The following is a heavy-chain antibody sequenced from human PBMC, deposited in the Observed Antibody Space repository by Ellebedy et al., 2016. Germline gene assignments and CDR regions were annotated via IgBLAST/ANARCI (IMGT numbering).Heavy chain of an antibody. D-gene: IGHD4-17*01. CDR1: GGTFSSYA. Sequence: SVKVSXKASGGTFSSYAISWVRQAPGQGLEWMGGIIPIFGTANYAQKFQGRVTITADESTSTAYMELSSLRSEDTAMYYCARAPGTRYYFDYWGQGTLVTVSS. CDR3: ARAPGTRYYFDY. J-gene: IGHJ4*02. V-gene: IGHV1-69*13. CDR2: IIPIFGTA.